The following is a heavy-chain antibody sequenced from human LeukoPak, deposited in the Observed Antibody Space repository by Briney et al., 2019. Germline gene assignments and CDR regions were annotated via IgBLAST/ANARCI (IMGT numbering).Heavy chain of an antibody. V-gene: IGHV3-7*01. D-gene: IGHD3-9*01. CDR2: IKQDGSEK. J-gene: IGHJ5*02. CDR3: ARGTPSPDPDILTGYNWFDP. Sequence: GGSLRLSCAASGFTFSSYWMSWVRQAPGKGLEWVANIKQDGSEKYYVDSVKGRFTISRDNAKNSLYLQMNSLRAEDTAVYYCARGTPSPDPDILTGYNWFDPWGQGTLVTVSS. CDR1: GFTFSSYW.